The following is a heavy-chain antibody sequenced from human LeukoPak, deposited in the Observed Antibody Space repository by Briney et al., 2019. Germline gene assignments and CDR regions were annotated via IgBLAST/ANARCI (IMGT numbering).Heavy chain of an antibody. D-gene: IGHD2-15*01. Sequence: PSETLSLTCAVSGVSLSGYYWGWIRQTPGKGLEWIGEINHSGRTNYNPSLKSRVTISADTSKNQFSLELRSVTAADTAFYYCATETDSFFAYWGQGTLVTVSS. V-gene: IGHV4-34*01. J-gene: IGHJ4*02. CDR2: INHSGRT. CDR1: GVSLSGYY. CDR3: ATETDSFFAY.